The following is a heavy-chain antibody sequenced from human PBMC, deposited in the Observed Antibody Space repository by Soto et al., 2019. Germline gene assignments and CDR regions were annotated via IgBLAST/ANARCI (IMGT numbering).Heavy chain of an antibody. V-gene: IGHV3-48*02. CDR3: ARDRDWAFDY. CDR1: GFTFSSNH. D-gene: IGHD2-21*02. Sequence: VQLVESGGGLVQPGGSLRLSCAVSGFTFSSNHVNWVRQAPGKGLEWISYISSTYEIWYADSVRGRFTISRDNGRNSLFLQMSSLRDEDTAVYYCARDRDWAFDYWGLGTLVTVSS. CDR2: ISSTYEI. J-gene: IGHJ4*02.